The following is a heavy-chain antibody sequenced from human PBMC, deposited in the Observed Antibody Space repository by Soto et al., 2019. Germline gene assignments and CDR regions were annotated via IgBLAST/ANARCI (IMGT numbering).Heavy chain of an antibody. V-gene: IGHV4-31*03. J-gene: IGHJ4*01. CDR2: ISNSGST. CDR1: GGSICSGGYC. CDR3: ARGVLL. Sequence: QVQLQESGPGLVKPSQTLSLTCTVSGGSICSGGYCWSWIRQHPGKGLEWIGCISNSGSTYYNSSLKSRVTISVDTSENQFSLKLTSVTDADTAVYYCARGVLLWGHGTLVTVSS.